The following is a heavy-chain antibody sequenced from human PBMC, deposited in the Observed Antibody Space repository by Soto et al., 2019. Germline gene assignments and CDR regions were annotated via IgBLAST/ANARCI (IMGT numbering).Heavy chain of an antibody. J-gene: IGHJ4*02. V-gene: IGHV3-21*01. D-gene: IGHD3-3*01. CDR1: GFTFSSYS. Sequence: EVQLVESGGGLVKPGGSLRLSCAASGFTFSSYSMNWVRQAPGKGLEWVSSISSSSSYIYYADSVKGRFTISRDNAKNSLYLQMNSLRAEDTAVYYCARDSHLEQQPFDYWGQGTLVTLSS. CDR3: ARDSHLEQQPFDY. CDR2: ISSSSSYI.